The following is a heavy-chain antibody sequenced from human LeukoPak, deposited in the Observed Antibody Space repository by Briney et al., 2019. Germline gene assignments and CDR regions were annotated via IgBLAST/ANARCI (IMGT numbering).Heavy chain of an antibody. Sequence: ASVKVSCKASGYTFTGYYLHWVRQAPGQGLEWMGIINPSGGSTSYAQKFQGRVTMTRDMSTSTVYMELSSLRSEDTAVYYCARDLRSLGDFDYWGQGTLVTVSS. J-gene: IGHJ4*02. CDR2: INPSGGST. V-gene: IGHV1-46*01. D-gene: IGHD1-26*01. CDR1: GYTFTGYY. CDR3: ARDLRSLGDFDY.